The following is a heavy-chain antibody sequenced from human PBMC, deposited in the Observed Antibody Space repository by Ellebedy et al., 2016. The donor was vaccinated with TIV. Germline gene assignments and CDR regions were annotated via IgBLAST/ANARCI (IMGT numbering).Heavy chain of an antibody. Sequence: ASVKVSCKTSGYTFTNYFVHWVRQAPGQGLEWVGMVHPSDGRTRYAQKFQGRVTMTSDTSTTIVHMDLTSLTSDDTAMYFCARDDGSFDSWGQGTLVTVSS. V-gene: IGHV1-46*01. CDR3: ARDDGSFDS. J-gene: IGHJ4*02. CDR2: VHPSDGRT. CDR1: GYTFTNYF.